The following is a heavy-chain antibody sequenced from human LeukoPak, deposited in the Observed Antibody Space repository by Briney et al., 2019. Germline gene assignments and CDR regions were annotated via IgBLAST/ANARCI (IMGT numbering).Heavy chain of an antibody. J-gene: IGHJ5*02. CDR3: ARGYYHFWSGTSYNWFDP. D-gene: IGHD3-3*01. CDR2: MNPNSGNT. V-gene: IGHV1-8*03. Sequence: GASVKVSCKASGYTFTSYDINWVRQATGQGLEWMGWMNPNSGNTGYAQKFQGRVTITRNTSISTAYMELSSLRSEDTAVYYCARGYYHFWSGTSYNWFDPWGQGTLVTVSS. CDR1: GYTFTSYD.